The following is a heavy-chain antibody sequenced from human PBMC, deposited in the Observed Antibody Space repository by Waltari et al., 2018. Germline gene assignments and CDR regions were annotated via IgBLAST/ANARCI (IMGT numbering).Heavy chain of an antibody. CDR3: ARASEYDDFWSGYDA. V-gene: IGHV1-69*01. J-gene: IGHJ5*02. Sequence: QVQLVQSGAEVKKPGASVKVSCKASGYTFTGYYMHWVRQAPGQGLEWMGGIIPIFGTANYAQKFQGRVTITADESTSTAYMELSSLRSEDTAVYYCARASEYDDFWSGYDAWGQGTLVTVSS. D-gene: IGHD3-3*01. CDR1: GYTFTGYY. CDR2: IIPIFGTA.